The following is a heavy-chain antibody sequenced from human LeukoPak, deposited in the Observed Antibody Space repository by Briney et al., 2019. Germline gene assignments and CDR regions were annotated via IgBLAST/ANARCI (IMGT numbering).Heavy chain of an antibody. V-gene: IGHV1-46*01. D-gene: IGHD3-22*01. Sequence: ASVKVSCKASGYTFTSYYIHWVRQAPGQGLEWMGIINPTGGSTTYAQKFQGSRLTLTRDTTTSTVYMELSSLRSEDTAVYYCARGRGVHDSHTYDYFDYWGQGSLVTVSS. CDR1: GYTFTSYY. J-gene: IGHJ4*02. CDR3: ARGRGVHDSHTYDYFDY. CDR2: INPTGGST.